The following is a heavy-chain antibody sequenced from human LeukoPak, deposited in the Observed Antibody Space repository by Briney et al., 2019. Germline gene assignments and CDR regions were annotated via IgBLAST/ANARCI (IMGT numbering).Heavy chain of an antibody. V-gene: IGHV4-38-2*02. D-gene: IGHD3-9*01. CDR3: ARGNPTYYDILTGYRKFYYYYYMDV. CDR2: IYHSGST. Sequence: PSETLSLTCTVSGYSISSGYYWGWIRQPPGKGLEWIGSIYHSGSTYYNPSLKSRVTISVDTSKNQFSLKLSSVTAADTAVYYCARGNPTYYDILTGYRKFYYYYYMDVWGKGTTVTVSS. CDR1: GYSISSGYY. J-gene: IGHJ6*03.